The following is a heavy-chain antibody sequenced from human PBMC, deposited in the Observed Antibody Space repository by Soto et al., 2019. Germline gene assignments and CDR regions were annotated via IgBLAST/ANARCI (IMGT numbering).Heavy chain of an antibody. D-gene: IGHD2-15*01. J-gene: IGHJ5*02. CDR3: AREAGYCSGGSCYSSNWFDP. CDR1: GGSVSSGSYY. V-gene: IGHV4-61*01. Sequence: TLSLTCTVSGGSVSSGSYYWSWIRQPPGKGLGWIGYIYYSGSTNYNPSLKSRVTISVDTSKNQFSLKLSSVTAADTAVYYCAREAGYCSGGSCYSSNWFDPWGQGTLVTVSS. CDR2: IYYSGST.